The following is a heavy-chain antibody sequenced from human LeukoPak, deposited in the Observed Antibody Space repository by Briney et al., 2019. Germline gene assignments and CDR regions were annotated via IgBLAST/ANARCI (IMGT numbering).Heavy chain of an antibody. D-gene: IGHD5-24*01. CDR3: AIEWLQFDWFDP. V-gene: IGHV1-18*01. CDR2: ISAYNGNT. Sequence: ASVKVSCKASGYTFTSYGISWVRQAPGQGLEWMGWISAYNGNTNYAQKLQGRVTMTTDTSTSTAYMELRSLRSDDTAVYYCAIEWLQFDWFDPWGQGTLVTVSS. CDR1: GYTFTSYG. J-gene: IGHJ5*02.